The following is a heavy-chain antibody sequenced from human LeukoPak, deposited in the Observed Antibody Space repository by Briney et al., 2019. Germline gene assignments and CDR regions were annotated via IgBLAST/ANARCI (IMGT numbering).Heavy chain of an antibody. V-gene: IGHV4-61*08. CDR1: GGSISSGGYY. Sequence: PSETLSLTCAVSGGSISSGGYYWSWIRQPPGKGLEWIGYFHYSGTTNYNPSLKSRVTISVDTSKNQFSLKLSSVTAADTAVYYCARVDANWGVVDYWGQGTLVTVSS. J-gene: IGHJ4*02. CDR2: FHYSGTT. D-gene: IGHD7-27*01. CDR3: ARVDANWGVVDY.